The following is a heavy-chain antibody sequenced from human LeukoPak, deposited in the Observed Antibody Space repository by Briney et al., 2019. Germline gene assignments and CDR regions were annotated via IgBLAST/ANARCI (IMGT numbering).Heavy chain of an antibody. D-gene: IGHD3-9*01. V-gene: IGHV4-39*01. J-gene: IGHJ3*02. CDR2: IFYSGNI. CDR3: ASSPPARYDDLTGYLYDSLQI. CDR1: GDSIRSESYY. Sequence: SETLSLTCTVSGDSIRSESYYWGWIRQPPGKGLEWIGNIFYSGNIYYNPSLKSRVTISIDTSRNQFYLNLDSVTAADTGVYFCASSPPARYDDLTGYLYDSLQIWGQGTMVTVS.